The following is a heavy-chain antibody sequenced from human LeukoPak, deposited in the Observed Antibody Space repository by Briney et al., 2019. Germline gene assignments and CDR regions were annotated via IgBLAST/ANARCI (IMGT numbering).Heavy chain of an antibody. J-gene: IGHJ4*02. CDR3: ARGGYCGGDCYFYY. CDR2: INHSGST. CDR1: GGSISSSSYY. Sequence: SETLSLTCTVSGGSISSSSYYWGWIRRPPGKGLEWIGEINHSGSTNYNPSLKSRVTISVDTSKNQFSLKLSSVTAADTAVYYCARGGYCGGDCYFYYWGQGTLVTVSS. V-gene: IGHV4-39*07. D-gene: IGHD2-21*02.